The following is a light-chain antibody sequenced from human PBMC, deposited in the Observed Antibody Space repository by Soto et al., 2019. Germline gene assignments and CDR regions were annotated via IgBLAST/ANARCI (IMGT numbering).Light chain of an antibody. Sequence: DIQMTQSPSTLSASVGDRVTITCRASQSISSWLAWYQQKPGKAPKLLIYDASSLESGVPSRFSGSGSGTEFTLTISSLQPDDFATYYCQQYKTTFGPGTKVDI. CDR2: DAS. CDR3: QQYKTT. CDR1: QSISSW. J-gene: IGKJ3*01. V-gene: IGKV1-5*01.